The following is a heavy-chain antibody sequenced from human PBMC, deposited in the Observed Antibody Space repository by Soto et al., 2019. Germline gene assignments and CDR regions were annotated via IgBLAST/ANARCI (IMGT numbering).Heavy chain of an antibody. CDR1: GLRLGKSG. V-gene: IGHV3-33*01. CDR3: ARDSVISYYYYYYGMDV. J-gene: IGHJ6*02. CDR2: IWYDGSNK. Sequence: YGLRLGKSGVLWGRRVHIKEQERMAVIWYDGSNKYYADSVKGRFTISRDNSKNTLYLQMNSLRGEDMAVYYCARDSVISYYYYYYGMDVWGQGTTVT. D-gene: IGHD3-22*01.